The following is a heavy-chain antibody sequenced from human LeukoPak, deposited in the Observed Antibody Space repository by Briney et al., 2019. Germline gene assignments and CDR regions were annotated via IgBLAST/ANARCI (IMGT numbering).Heavy chain of an antibody. V-gene: IGHV4-34*01. Sequence: SETLSLTCAVYGGSFSGYYWSWIRQPPGKGLEWIGEINHSGSTNYNPSLKSRVTTSVDTSKNQFSLKLSSVTAADTAVYYCARVTVAGFNYWGQGTLVTVSS. CDR3: ARVTVAGFNY. CDR2: INHSGST. J-gene: IGHJ4*02. CDR1: GGSFSGYY. D-gene: IGHD6-19*01.